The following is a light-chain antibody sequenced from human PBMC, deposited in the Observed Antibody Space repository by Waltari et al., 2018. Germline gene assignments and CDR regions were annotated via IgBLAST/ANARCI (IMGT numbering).Light chain of an antibody. CDR2: GAS. CDR3: QQYGSSIPFT. V-gene: IGKV3-20*01. Sequence: EIVLTQSPGTMSLSPGDRATLSCRASQSVTASHVAWYQQKPGQAPRLLIYGASTRATGTPDRFSGTGSGTDFILTISGLEPEDFAVYFCQQYGSSIPFTFGPGTKV. CDR1: QSVTASH. J-gene: IGKJ3*01.